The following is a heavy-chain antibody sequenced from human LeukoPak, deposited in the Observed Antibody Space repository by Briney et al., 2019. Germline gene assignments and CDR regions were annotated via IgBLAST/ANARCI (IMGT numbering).Heavy chain of an antibody. CDR2: ISSSGSTI. CDR3: ALPEEQQPHPTLGY. CDR1: GFTFSDYY. J-gene: IGHJ4*02. Sequence: GGSLRLSCAASGFTFSDYYMSWIRQAPGKGLEWVSYISSSGSTIYYADSVKGRFTISRDNAKNSLYLQMNSLRAEDTAVYYCALPEEQQPHPTLGYWGQGTLVTVSS. D-gene: IGHD1/OR15-1a*01. V-gene: IGHV3-11*01.